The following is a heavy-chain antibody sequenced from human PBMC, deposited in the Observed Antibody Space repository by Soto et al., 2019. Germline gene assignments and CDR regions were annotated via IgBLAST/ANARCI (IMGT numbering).Heavy chain of an antibody. V-gene: IGHV5-10-1*01. D-gene: IGHD3-9*01. CDR2: IDPSDSYT. CDR1: GYSFTSYW. J-gene: IGHJ4*02. Sequence: PGESLKISCKGSGYSFTSYWISWVRQMPGKGLEWMGRIDPSDSYTNYSPSFQGHVTISADKSISTAYLQWSSLKASDTAMYYCARHDDILTTIDYWGQGTLVTVSS. CDR3: ARHDDILTTIDY.